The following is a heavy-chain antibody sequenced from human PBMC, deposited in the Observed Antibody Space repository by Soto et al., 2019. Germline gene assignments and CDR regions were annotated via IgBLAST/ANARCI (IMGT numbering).Heavy chain of an antibody. J-gene: IGHJ6*02. Sequence: ASVKVSCKASGGTFSSYAISWVRQAPGQGLEWMGGIIPIFGTANYAQKFQGRVTITADESTSTAYMELSSLRSEDTAVYYCARDGVPAATRGLFYYYGMDVWGQGTTVTVSS. D-gene: IGHD2-2*01. CDR1: GGTFSSYA. V-gene: IGHV1-69*13. CDR2: IIPIFGTA. CDR3: ARDGVPAATRGLFYYYGMDV.